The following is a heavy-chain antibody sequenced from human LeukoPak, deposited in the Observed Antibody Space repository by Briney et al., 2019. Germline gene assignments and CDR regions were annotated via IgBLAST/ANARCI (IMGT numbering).Heavy chain of an antibody. V-gene: IGHV4-39*07. J-gene: IGHJ3*02. D-gene: IGHD2-15*01. Sequence: SETLSLTCTVSGGSISNTGYSWGWIRQPPGKGLDFIGSIFYTASTDYSSSFKSRVTMSVDTSKNQFSLRLTSVTAADTAFYYCVRLGSWAAFDTWGQGAMVTVYS. CDR3: VRLGSWAAFDT. CDR2: IFYTAST. CDR1: GGSISNTGYS.